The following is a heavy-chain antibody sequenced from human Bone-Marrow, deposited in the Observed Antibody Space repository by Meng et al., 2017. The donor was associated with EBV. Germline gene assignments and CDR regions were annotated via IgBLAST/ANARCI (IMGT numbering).Heavy chain of an antibody. CDR2: IHGYNANT. V-gene: IGHV1-18*01. J-gene: IGHJ4*02. D-gene: IGHD3-10*01. CDR1: GYSMSSFT. CDR3: VRFSNYVLDH. Sequence: QVQLVHFGGEGQKLGALLRVACRASGYSMSSFTLSLGREVPEEGFEWVGWIHGYNANTHNAQKFHGRVNMSTDTATDTSYMELKNLRPDETAIYYCVRFSNYVLDHWGQGTLVTVSS.